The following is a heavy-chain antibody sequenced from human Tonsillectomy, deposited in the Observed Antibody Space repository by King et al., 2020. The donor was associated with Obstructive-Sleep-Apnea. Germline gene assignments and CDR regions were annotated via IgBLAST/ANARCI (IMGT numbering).Heavy chain of an antibody. CDR2: CDSCVGT. CDR3: ARDVQIAARGN. J-gene: IGHJ4*02. Sequence: VQLVESGGGLVQPVGSLRLSCAASGFTVRSNYVSWVRPAPGKGLEGVSVCDSCVGTYCAESVKGRLIISRDNSKKTLYLQMDSLRAEDTAVYYCARDVQIAARGNWGQGTLVTVSS. CDR1: GFTVRSNY. D-gene: IGHD6-6*01. V-gene: IGHV3-66*01.